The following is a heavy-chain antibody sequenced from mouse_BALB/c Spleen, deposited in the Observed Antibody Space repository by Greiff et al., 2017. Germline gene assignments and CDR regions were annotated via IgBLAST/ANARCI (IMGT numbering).Heavy chain of an antibody. J-gene: IGHJ3*01. V-gene: IGHV5-12-1*01. Sequence: VESGGGLVKPGGSLKLSCAASGFAFSSYDMSWVRQTPEKRLEWVAYISSGGGSTYYPDTVKGRFTISRDNAKNTLYLQMSSLKSEDTAMYYCAREYGSSYWGQGTLVTVSA. CDR1: GFAFSSYD. CDR2: ISSGGGST. D-gene: IGHD2-10*02. CDR3: AREYGSSY.